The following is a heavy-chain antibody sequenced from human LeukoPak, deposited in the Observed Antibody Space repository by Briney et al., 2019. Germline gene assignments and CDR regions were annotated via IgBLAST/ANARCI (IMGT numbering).Heavy chain of an antibody. CDR2: INPNSGGT. CDR3: ARVRGYSYGYSGWFDP. Sequence: ASVKVSCKASGYTFTGYYMHWVRQAPGQGLEWMGWINPNSGGTNYAQKFQGRVTITRNTSISTAYMELSSLRSEDTAVYYCARVRGYSYGYSGWFDPWGQGTLVTVSS. D-gene: IGHD5-18*01. V-gene: IGHV1-2*02. CDR1: GYTFTGYY. J-gene: IGHJ5*02.